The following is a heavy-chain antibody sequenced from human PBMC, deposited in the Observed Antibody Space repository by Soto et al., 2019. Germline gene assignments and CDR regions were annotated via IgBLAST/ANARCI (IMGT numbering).Heavy chain of an antibody. J-gene: IGHJ6*03. Sequence: SETLSLTCTVSGGSISSSSYYWGWIRQPPGKGLEWIGSIYYSGSTYYNPSLKSRVTISVDTSKNQFSLKLSSVTAADTAVYYCARLADCTSTSSDQYYYYMDVWGKGTTVTVSS. CDR1: GGSISSSSYY. CDR2: IYYSGST. V-gene: IGHV4-39*01. D-gene: IGHD2-2*01. CDR3: ARLADCTSTSSDQYYYYMDV.